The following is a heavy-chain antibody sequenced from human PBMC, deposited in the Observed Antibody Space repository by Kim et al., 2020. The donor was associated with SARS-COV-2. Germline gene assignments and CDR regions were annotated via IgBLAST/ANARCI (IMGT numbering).Heavy chain of an antibody. V-gene: IGHV5-51*01. Sequence: GESLKISCKGSGYSFTSYWIGWVRQMPGKGLEWMGIIYPGDSDTRYSPSFQGQVTISADKSISTAYLQWSSLKASDTAMYYCARHETTITRSYYYYGMDVWGQGTTVTVSS. CDR2: IYPGDSDT. J-gene: IGHJ6*02. CDR1: GYSFTSYW. CDR3: ARHETTITRSYYYYGMDV. D-gene: IGHD4-17*01.